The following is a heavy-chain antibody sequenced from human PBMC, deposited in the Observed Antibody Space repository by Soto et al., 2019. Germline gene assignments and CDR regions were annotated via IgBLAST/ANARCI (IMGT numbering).Heavy chain of an antibody. CDR1: GFTFSSYA. V-gene: IGHV3-23*01. D-gene: IGHD1-26*01. CDR2: ISGSGGST. J-gene: IGHJ4*02. Sequence: GGSLRLSCAASGFTFSSYAMSWVRQAPGKGLEWVSAISGSGGSTYYADSVKGRFTISRDNSKNTRYLQMNSLRAEDTAVYYCAKAGGWELSLFDYWGQGTLVTVSS. CDR3: AKAGGWELSLFDY.